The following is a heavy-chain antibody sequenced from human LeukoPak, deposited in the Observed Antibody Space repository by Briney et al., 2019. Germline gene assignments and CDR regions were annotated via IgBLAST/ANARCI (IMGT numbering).Heavy chain of an antibody. CDR2: IKQDGSEK. J-gene: IGHJ4*02. Sequence: TGASLRIFCAAYGFTSSNYWMSWVRQAPGKWMEWVANIKQDGSEKYYVDAVKGRFTISRENAKTSPYLQMNSLRAEDTAVYYCARDRGSRGWYEFDYWGQGTLVTVSS. CDR1: GFTSSNYW. CDR3: ARDRGSRGWYEFDY. D-gene: IGHD6-19*01. V-gene: IGHV3-7*01.